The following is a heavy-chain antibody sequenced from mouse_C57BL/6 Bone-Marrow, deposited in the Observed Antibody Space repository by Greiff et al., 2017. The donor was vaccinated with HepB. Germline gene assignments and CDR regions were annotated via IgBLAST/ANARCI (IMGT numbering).Heavy chain of an antibody. CDR2: IWSGGST. Sequence: QVQLQQSGPGLVQPSQSLSITCTVSGFSLTSYGVHWVRQPPGKGLEWLGVIWSGGSTDYNAAFISRLSISKDNSKSQVFFKMNSLQADDTAIYYCAKNTAYYSNPYYAMDYWGQGTSVTVSS. CDR3: AKNTAYYSNPYYAMDY. D-gene: IGHD2-5*01. V-gene: IGHV2-4*01. CDR1: GFSLTSYG. J-gene: IGHJ4*01.